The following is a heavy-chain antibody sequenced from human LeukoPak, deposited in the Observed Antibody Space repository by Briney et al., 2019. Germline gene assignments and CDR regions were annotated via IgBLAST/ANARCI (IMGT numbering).Heavy chain of an antibody. CDR3: ARDGPSYDSSGYYPDYFDY. Sequence: SETLSLTCTVSGGSISSYYWSWIRQPAGKGLEWIGRIYTSGSTNYNPSLKSLVTMSVDTSKNQFSLKLSSVTAADTAVYYCARDGPSYDSSGYYPDYFDYWGQGTLVTVSP. CDR1: GGSISSYY. D-gene: IGHD3-22*01. CDR2: IYTSGST. J-gene: IGHJ4*02. V-gene: IGHV4-4*07.